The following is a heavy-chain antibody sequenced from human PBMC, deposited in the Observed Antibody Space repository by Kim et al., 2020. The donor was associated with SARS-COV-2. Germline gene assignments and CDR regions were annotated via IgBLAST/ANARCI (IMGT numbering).Heavy chain of an antibody. V-gene: IGHV1-2*02. CDR3: ARAYRVFMSSLHMDV. CDR2: INPNSGGT. CDR1: GYTFTGYY. Sequence: ASVKVSCKASGYTFTGYYMHWVRQAPGQGLEWMGWINPNSGGTNYAQKFQGRVTMTRDTSISTAYMELSRLRSDDTAVYYCARAYRVFMSSLHMDVWGKGTTVTVSS. D-gene: IGHD3-10*01. J-gene: IGHJ6*04.